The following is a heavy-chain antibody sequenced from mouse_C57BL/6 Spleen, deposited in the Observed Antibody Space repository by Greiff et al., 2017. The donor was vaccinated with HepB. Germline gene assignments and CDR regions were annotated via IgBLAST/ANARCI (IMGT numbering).Heavy chain of an antibody. CDR3: ARNGYDGGVYYYAMDY. J-gene: IGHJ4*01. CDR1: GFTFSDYG. V-gene: IGHV5-17*01. D-gene: IGHD2-2*01. Sequence: EVQGVESGGGLVKPGGSLKLSCAASGFTFSDYGMHWVRQAPEKGLEWVAYISSGSSTIYYADTVKGRFTISRDNAKNTLFLQMTSLRSEDTAMYYCARNGYDGGVYYYAMDYWGQGTSVTVSS. CDR2: ISSGSSTI.